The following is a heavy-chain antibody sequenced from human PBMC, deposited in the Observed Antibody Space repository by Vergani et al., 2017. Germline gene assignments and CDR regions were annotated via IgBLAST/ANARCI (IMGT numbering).Heavy chain of an antibody. CDR1: GGSISSGSYY. CDR3: ARGKYDFWSGYSGGDY. D-gene: IGHD3-3*01. CDR2: IYTSGST. Sequence: QVQLQESGPGLVKPSQTLSLTCTVSGGSISSGSYYWSWIRQPAGKGLEWIGRIYTSGSTNYNPSLKSRVTMSVDTSKNQFSLKLSSVTAADTAVYYCARGKYDFWSGYSGGDYWGQGTLVTVSS. J-gene: IGHJ4*02. V-gene: IGHV4-61*02.